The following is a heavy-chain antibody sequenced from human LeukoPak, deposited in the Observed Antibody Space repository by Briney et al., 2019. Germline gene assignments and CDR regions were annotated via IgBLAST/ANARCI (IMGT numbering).Heavy chain of an antibody. Sequence: PGGSLRLSCAVSGFTFSTYAMSWVRQAPGKGLEWVSVISGSGDNTYYADSVKGGFTISRDNFKNTLYLQMNSLRAEDTALYYCTKRPSTDGYNSWGQGTLVTVSS. J-gene: IGHJ5*02. V-gene: IGHV3-23*01. CDR1: GFTFSTYA. D-gene: IGHD5-24*01. CDR3: TKRPSTDGYNS. CDR2: ISGSGDNT.